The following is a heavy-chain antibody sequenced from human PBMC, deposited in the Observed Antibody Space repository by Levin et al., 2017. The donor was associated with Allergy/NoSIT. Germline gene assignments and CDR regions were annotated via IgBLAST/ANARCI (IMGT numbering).Heavy chain of an antibody. Sequence: SETLSLTCTVSGDSISSFFWSWIRQPPGKGLQWIGYMSFSGSTNFNPSLKSRVTISVDTSKNQFSLRLNSVTAADTAVYYCPRATRSSLIYYFDYWGQGTQVTVSS. CDR3: PRATRSSLIYYFDY. CDR2: MSFSGST. D-gene: IGHD5-12*01. CDR1: GDSISSFF. V-gene: IGHV4-59*01. J-gene: IGHJ4*02.